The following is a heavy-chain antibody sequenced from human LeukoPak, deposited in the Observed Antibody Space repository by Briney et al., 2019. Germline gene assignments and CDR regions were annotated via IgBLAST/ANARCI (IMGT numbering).Heavy chain of an antibody. D-gene: IGHD3-3*01. CDR1: GGSISSGSYY. J-gene: IGHJ5*02. Sequence: TSETLSLTCTVSGGSISSGSYYWSWIRQPAGKGLEWIGRIYYSGSTYYNPSLKSRVTISVDTSKNQFSLKLSSVTAADTAVYYCARQGITIFGPFDPWGQGTLVTVSS. CDR3: ARQGITIFGPFDP. CDR2: IYYSGST. V-gene: IGHV4-39*01.